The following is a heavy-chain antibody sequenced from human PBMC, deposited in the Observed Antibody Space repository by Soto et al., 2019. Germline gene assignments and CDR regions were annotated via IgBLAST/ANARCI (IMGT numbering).Heavy chain of an antibody. CDR3: AKEYSSGWYNWFDP. J-gene: IGHJ5*02. CDR2: ISGSGGST. V-gene: IGHV3-23*01. Sequence: GGSMRLSCAASGFTFSSYAVSWVRQAPGKGLEWVSAISGSGGSTYYADSVKGRFTISRDNSKNTLYLQMNSLRAEDTAVYYCAKEYSSGWYNWFDPWGQGTLVTVSS. CDR1: GFTFSSYA. D-gene: IGHD6-19*01.